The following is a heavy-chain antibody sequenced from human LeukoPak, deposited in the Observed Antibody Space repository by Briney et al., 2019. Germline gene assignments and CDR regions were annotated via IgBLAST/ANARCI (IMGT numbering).Heavy chain of an antibody. CDR1: GYTFTSYY. CDR3: VREIVVVPAANNWFDP. V-gene: IGHV1-46*01. J-gene: IGHJ5*02. Sequence: ASVKVSCKASGYTFTSYYMHWVRQAPGQGLEWMGIINPSGGSTSYAQKFQGRVTMTRDTSTSTVYMELSSLRSEDTAVYYCVREIVVVPAANNWFDPWGQGTLVTVSS. CDR2: INPSGGST. D-gene: IGHD2-2*01.